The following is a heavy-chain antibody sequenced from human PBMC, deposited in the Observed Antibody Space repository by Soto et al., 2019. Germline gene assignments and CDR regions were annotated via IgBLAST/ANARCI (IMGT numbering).Heavy chain of an antibody. CDR1: GGSISSGGNY. Sequence: QVQLQESGPGLVKPSQTLSLTCSVSGGSISSGGNYWNWIRQHPGKGLEWIGYIYYSGSTYYNPSLKSRVTISVDTSKNQFSLKLSSVTAADTAVYYCARDPSIADFYGMDVRGQGTTVTVSS. CDR3: ARDPSIADFYGMDV. D-gene: IGHD6-13*01. CDR2: IYYSGST. V-gene: IGHV4-31*03. J-gene: IGHJ6*02.